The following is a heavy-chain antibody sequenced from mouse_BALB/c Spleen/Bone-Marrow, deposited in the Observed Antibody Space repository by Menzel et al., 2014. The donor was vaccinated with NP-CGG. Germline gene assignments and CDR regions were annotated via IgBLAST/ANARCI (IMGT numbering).Heavy chain of an antibody. CDR1: GFTFSSYG. Sequence: EVQRVESGGGLVKPGGSLKLSCAASGFTFSSYGMSWVRQTPEKRLGWVATISGGGSYTYYPDSVKGRFTISRDNAKNNLYLQMSSLRSEDTALYYCARGHYRYDAYAMDYWGQGTSVPVSS. J-gene: IGHJ4*01. D-gene: IGHD2-14*01. CDR2: ISGGGSYT. CDR3: ARGHYRYDAYAMDY. V-gene: IGHV5-9-2*01.